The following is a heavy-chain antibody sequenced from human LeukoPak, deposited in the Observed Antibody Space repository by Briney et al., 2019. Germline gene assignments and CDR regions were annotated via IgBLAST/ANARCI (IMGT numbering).Heavy chain of an antibody. V-gene: IGHV4-34*01. CDR2: IYYSGST. Sequence: SETLSLTRAVYGGSFSGYYWSWVPQPPGKGREWIGSIYYSGSTYYNPSLKSRVTISVDTSKNQFSLKLSSGTAADTAVYYCARPLTGTNWYFDLWGRGTLVTVSS. D-gene: IGHD1/OR15-1a*01. CDR3: ARPLTGTNWYFDL. J-gene: IGHJ2*01. CDR1: GGSFSGYY.